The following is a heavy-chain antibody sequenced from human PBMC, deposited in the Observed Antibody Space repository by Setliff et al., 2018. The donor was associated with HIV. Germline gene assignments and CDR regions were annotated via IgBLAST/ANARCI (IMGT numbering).Heavy chain of an antibody. D-gene: IGHD3-22*01. CDR2: ISSSSSYT. CDR1: GFTFSDYY. CDR3: ARDYYDSSGYYLLDAFDI. Sequence: GGSLRLSCAASGFTFSDYYMSWIRQAPGKGLEWVSYISSSSSYTNYADSVKGRFTISRDNAKNSLYLQMNSLRAEDTAVYYCARDYYDSSGYYLLDAFDIWGQGTMVTVSS. J-gene: IGHJ3*02. V-gene: IGHV3-11*05.